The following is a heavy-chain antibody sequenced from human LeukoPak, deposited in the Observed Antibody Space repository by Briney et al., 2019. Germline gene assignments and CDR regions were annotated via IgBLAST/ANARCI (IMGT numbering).Heavy chain of an antibody. V-gene: IGHV1-2*02. CDR2: INPNSGGT. D-gene: IGHD3-22*01. CDR1: GYTXTGYY. CDR3: ARGVYYDSRGYCFDY. J-gene: IGHJ4*02. Sequence: ASVKVSCKASGYTXTGYYMYWVRQAPGQGLEWMGWINPNSGGTNYAQKFQGRVTMTRDTSISTGYMELSRLRADDTAVYHCARGVYYDSRGYCFDYWGQGTLVTVSS.